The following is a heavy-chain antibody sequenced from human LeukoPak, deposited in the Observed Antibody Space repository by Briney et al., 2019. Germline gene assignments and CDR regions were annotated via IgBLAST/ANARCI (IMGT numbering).Heavy chain of an antibody. V-gene: IGHV1-18*01. CDR2: ISADNGDT. CDR3: ARDLPRRESNSFYFYAYYMDV. J-gene: IGHJ6*03. D-gene: IGHD4-23*01. CDR1: GYSFTSYG. Sequence: ASVKVSCKASGYSFTSYGISWVRQAPGQGLEWVGWISADNGDTTNAQKVQGRVTMTTDTSTSTASMELRSLRFDDTAVYYGARDLPRRESNSFYFYAYYMDVWGKGTTVIVSS.